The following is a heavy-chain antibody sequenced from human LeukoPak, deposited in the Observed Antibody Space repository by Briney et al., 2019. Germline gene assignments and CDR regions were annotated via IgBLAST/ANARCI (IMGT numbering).Heavy chain of an antibody. J-gene: IGHJ5*02. CDR1: GFTFDDYT. V-gene: IGHV3-43*01. CDR2: ISWDGGST. D-gene: IGHD2-15*01. Sequence: GGSLRLSCAASGFTFDDYTMHWVRQAPGKGLEWVSLISWDGGSTYYADSVKGRFTISRDDSKNSLYLQMNSLRTEDTALYYCAKEGGDYCSGGSCYGWFDPWGQGTLVTVSS. CDR3: AKEGGDYCSGGSCYGWFDP.